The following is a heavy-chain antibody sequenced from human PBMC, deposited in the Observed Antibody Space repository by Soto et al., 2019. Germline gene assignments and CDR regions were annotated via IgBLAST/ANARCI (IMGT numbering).Heavy chain of an antibody. V-gene: IGHV5-10-1*01. CDR1: GYIFAGYW. CDR3: ARQIYDSDTGPNFQYYFDS. D-gene: IGHD3-22*01. Sequence: GESLKISCNGSGYIFAGYWITWVRQKPGKGLEWMGRIDPSDSQTYYSPSFRGHVTISATKSITTVFLQWSSLRASDAAMYYCARQIYDSDTGPNFQYYFDSWGQGTPVTVSS. J-gene: IGHJ4*02. CDR2: IDPSDSQT.